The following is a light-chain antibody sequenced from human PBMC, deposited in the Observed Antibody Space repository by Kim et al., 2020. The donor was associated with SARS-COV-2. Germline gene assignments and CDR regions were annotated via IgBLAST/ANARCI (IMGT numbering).Light chain of an antibody. CDR1: QDISNN. J-gene: IGKJ1*01. V-gene: IGKV1-27*01. CDR3: QKYNNAPWT. Sequence: DTQMTQSPSSLSASVGDRVSITCRASQDISNNLAWYQQRPGKVPKLLIYAASTVQSGVPSRFSGSGSGTDFTLTISSLQPEDIATYYCQKYNNAPWTFGQGTKVDIK. CDR2: AAS.